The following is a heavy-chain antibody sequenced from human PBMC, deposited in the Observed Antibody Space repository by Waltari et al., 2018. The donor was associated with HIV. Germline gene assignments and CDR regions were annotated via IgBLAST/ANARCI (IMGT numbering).Heavy chain of an antibody. CDR2: INAETGNT. CDR3: ASGFRETAMDIDF. D-gene: IGHD5-18*01. V-gene: IGHV1-3*01. CDR1: GYSFTAFA. J-gene: IGHJ4*02. Sequence: QVHLVQSGTEVKRPGASVTVSCRASGYSFTAFAVHWVRQVPGQSLEWMGWINAETGNTKFSHKFEDRVVFDKDTSASTVYMELRRLRSEDTAVFYCASGFRETAMDIDFWGQGTLVTVSS.